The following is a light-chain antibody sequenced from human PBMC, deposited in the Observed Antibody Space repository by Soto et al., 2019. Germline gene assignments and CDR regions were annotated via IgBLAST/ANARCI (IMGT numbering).Light chain of an antibody. CDR2: DAS. CDR1: QSIRSN. Sequence: ELVITQSPATLSVSPGERATLSCRASQSIRSNLAWYQQKPGQVPRLLIYDASTRATGVPARFSGSGSGTDFTLTISSLQSEDFAVYYCQQYNDWPPWTFGQGTKV. CDR3: QQYNDWPPWT. J-gene: IGKJ1*01. V-gene: IGKV3-15*01.